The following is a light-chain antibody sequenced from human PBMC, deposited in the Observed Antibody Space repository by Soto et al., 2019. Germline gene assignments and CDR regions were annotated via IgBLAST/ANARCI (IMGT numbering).Light chain of an antibody. CDR1: QSVISSY. J-gene: IGKJ1*01. V-gene: IGKV3-20*01. Sequence: ESVLTQSPGTLSLSPGEKATLSCTASQSVISSYLAWYQQKPGQAPRLLIYGASSSATSMQNRYSGSGSGKDFTVTISRLEAEDFEVYYCQQFGSSSWTFGQGTKVEIK. CDR2: GAS. CDR3: QQFGSSSWT.